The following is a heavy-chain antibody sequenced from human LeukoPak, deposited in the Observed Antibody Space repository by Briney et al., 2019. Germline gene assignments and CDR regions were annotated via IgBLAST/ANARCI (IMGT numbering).Heavy chain of an antibody. CDR1: GGSFSGYY. V-gene: IGHV4-34*01. D-gene: IGHD6-13*01. CDR3: ARVSSSYYYYMDV. Sequence: PSETLSLTCAVYGGSFSGYYWSWIRQPPGKGLEWIGEINHSGSTNYNPSLKSRVTISVDTSKNQFSLKLSSVTAADTAVYYCARVSSSYYYYMDVWGKGTTVTVS. CDR2: INHSGST. J-gene: IGHJ6*03.